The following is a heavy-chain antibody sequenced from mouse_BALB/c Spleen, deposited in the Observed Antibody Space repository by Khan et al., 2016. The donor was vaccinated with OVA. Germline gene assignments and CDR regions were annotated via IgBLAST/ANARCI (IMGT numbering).Heavy chain of an antibody. CDR3: ARHQFPLTMDS. Sequence: QVQLKESGPDLVAPSQSLSITCTVSGFSLTSYAIHWVRQPPGKGLEWLVVIWSDGSTTYNSALKSRLSISKDNSKRQVFLKINSLQTDDTAMYYCARHQFPLTMDSWGQGTSVTVSS. CDR2: IWSDGST. V-gene: IGHV2-6-2*01. CDR1: GFSLTSYA. J-gene: IGHJ4*01.